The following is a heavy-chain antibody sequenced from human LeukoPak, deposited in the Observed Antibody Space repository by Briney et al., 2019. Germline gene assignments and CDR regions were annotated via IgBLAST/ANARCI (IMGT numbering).Heavy chain of an antibody. CDR1: GGSISTSSYY. V-gene: IGHV4-39*01. D-gene: IGHD3-22*01. CDR3: ARHVIDSSGYYLDYFDF. Sequence: PSETLSLTCTVSGGSISTSSYYWXXIRQPPGKGLEWIGSIYYSGSTYYNPSLKSRVTISVDTSKNQFSLKLSSVTAADTAVLYCARHVIDSSGYYLDYFDFWGQGTLVTVSS. J-gene: IGHJ4*02. CDR2: IYYSGST.